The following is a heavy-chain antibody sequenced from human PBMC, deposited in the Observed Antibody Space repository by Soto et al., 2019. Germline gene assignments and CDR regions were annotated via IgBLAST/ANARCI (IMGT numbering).Heavy chain of an antibody. D-gene: IGHD6-6*01. J-gene: IGHJ5*02. V-gene: IGHV1-2*04. Sequence: ASVKVSCKASGYTFTGYYMHWVRQAPGQGLEWMGWINPNSGGTNYARKFQGWVTMTRDTSISTAYMELSRLRSDDTAVYYCARAGIAARHNWFDPWGQGTLVTVSS. CDR1: GYTFTGYY. CDR2: INPNSGGT. CDR3: ARAGIAARHNWFDP.